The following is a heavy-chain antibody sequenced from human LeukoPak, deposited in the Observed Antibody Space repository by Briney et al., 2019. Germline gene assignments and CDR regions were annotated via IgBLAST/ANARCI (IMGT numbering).Heavy chain of an antibody. CDR3: ARGWGPYGGLFDY. D-gene: IGHD3-16*01. J-gene: IGHJ4*02. Sequence: PSETLSLTRAVYGGSFSGYYWSWIRQPPGKGLEWIGEINHNGSTNYNPSLKSRVTISVDTSKNQFSLKLSSVTAADTAVYYCARGWGPYGGLFDYWGQGTLVTVSS. CDR2: INHNGST. V-gene: IGHV4-34*01. CDR1: GGSFSGYY.